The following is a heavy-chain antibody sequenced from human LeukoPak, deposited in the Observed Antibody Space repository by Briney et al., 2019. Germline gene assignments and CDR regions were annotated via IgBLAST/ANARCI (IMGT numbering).Heavy chain of an antibody. V-gene: IGHV1-3*01. CDR3: ARAFTIFGAPSHAFDI. D-gene: IGHD3-3*01. Sequence: GSVKVSCKASGYTFTSYAMHWVRQAPGRRLEWMGWINAGNGNTKYSQKFQGRVTITRDTSASTAYMELSSLRSEDTAVYYCARAFTIFGAPSHAFDIWGQGTMVTVSS. CDR1: GYTFTSYA. CDR2: INAGNGNT. J-gene: IGHJ3*02.